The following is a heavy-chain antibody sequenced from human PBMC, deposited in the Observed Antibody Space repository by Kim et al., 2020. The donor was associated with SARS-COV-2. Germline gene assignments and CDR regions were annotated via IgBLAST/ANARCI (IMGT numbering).Heavy chain of an antibody. D-gene: IGHD4-17*01. J-gene: IGHJ4*02. CDR3: ARDRDDYGDYVLGL. V-gene: IGHV3-30*01. Sequence: ADSVKGRFTIPRDNSKNTLYLQMNSLRAEDTAVYYCARDRDDYGDYVLGLWGQGTLVTVSS.